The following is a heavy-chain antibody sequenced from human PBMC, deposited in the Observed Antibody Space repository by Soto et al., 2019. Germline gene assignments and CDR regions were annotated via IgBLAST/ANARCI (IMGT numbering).Heavy chain of an antibody. CDR2: IYNSGSTM. J-gene: IGHJ6*02. CDR3: ARESGGTGLDV. CDR1: GFTFSAFE. D-gene: IGHD1-1*01. Sequence: PGGSLRLSCAASGFTFSAFEMNWVRQAPGKGLEWLSYIYNSGSTMTYADSVKGRFAIFRDNAKNSLYLQMYSLRAEDTAVYYCARESGGTGLDVWGQGTTVTVSS. V-gene: IGHV3-48*03.